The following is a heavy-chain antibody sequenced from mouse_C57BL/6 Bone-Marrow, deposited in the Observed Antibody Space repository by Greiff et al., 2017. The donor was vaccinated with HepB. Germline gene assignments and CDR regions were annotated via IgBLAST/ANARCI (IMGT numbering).Heavy chain of an antibody. CDR2: INPNNGGT. CDR3: ARRWLPSGFAY. V-gene: IGHV1-26*01. Sequence: VQLQQSGPELVKPGASVKISCKASGYTFTDYYMNWVKQSHGKSLEWIGDINPNNGGTSYNQKFKGKATLTGDKSSSTAYMERRSLTAEDSAVYYCARRWLPSGFAYWGQGTLVTVSA. CDR1: GYTFTDYY. D-gene: IGHD2-3*01. J-gene: IGHJ3*01.